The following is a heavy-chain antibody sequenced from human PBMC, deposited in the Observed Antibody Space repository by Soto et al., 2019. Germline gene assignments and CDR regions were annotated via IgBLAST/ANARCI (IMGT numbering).Heavy chain of an antibody. CDR1: GDCMRIAV. Sequence: PSGSMALASTASGDCMRIAVCAWSRKSQGKGLGWIGFIYYGGSTNYNPTLKSRVTISVDTPKNQFSLKLSSVTAADTAVYYCAKNWNWGSLVHWGQGTLVTVSS. CDR2: IYYGGST. V-gene: IGHV4-59*08. J-gene: IGHJ4*02. D-gene: IGHD7-27*01. CDR3: AKNWNWGSLVH.